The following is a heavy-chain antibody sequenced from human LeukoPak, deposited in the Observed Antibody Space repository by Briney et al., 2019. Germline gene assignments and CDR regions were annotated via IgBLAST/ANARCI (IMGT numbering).Heavy chain of an antibody. Sequence: EASVKVSCKASGGTFTSYAISWVRQAPGQGLEWMGGIIPIFGTANYAQKFQGRVTITADESTSTAYMELSSLRSEDTAVYYCARGGGSNFDYWGQGTLVTVSS. CDR3: ARGGGSNFDY. D-gene: IGHD2-15*01. J-gene: IGHJ4*02. CDR2: IIPIFGTA. CDR1: GGTFTSYA. V-gene: IGHV1-69*13.